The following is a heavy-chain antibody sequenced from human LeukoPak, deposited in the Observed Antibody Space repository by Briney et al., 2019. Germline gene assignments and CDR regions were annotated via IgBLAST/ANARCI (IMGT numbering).Heavy chain of an antibody. CDR3: AKGYDYVWGSYPSPDY. D-gene: IGHD3-16*02. Sequence: ASVKVSCKVSGYTLTELSMHWVRQAPGKGLEWMGGFDPEDGETIYAQKFQGRVTMTEDTSTDTAYMELSSLRSEDTAVYYCAKGYDYVWGSYPSPDYWGQGTLVTVSS. CDR1: GYTLTELS. V-gene: IGHV1-24*01. CDR2: FDPEDGET. J-gene: IGHJ4*02.